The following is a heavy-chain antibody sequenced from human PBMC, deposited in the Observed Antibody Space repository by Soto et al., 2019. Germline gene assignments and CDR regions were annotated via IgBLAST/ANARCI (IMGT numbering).Heavy chain of an antibody. V-gene: IGHV4-59*08. D-gene: IGHD2-15*01. J-gene: IGHJ5*02. CDR1: GGSISSYY. CDR2: MYYGGRT. Sequence: SETLSLTCTVSGGSISSYYWSWIRQPPGKGLEWIGYMYYGGRTNYNPSLKSRVTISVDTSKMQVSLKLSSVTAADTAVYFCARGKPSPLIVRSSRGAWFAPWGQGTLVTVSS. CDR3: ARGKPSPLIVRSSRGAWFAP.